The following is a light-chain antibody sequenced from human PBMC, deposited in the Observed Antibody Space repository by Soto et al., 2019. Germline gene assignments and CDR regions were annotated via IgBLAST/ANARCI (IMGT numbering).Light chain of an antibody. CDR1: QSISSW. J-gene: IGKJ1*01. V-gene: IGKV1-5*01. CDR2: DAS. Sequence: DIQMTQSPSTLSASVGGRVTITCRASQSISSWLAWYQQKPGKAPKLLIYDASSLESRVPSRFSGSGSGTEFTLTISSLQPDDFATYYCQQYNSYSTFGQGTKVDI. CDR3: QQYNSYST.